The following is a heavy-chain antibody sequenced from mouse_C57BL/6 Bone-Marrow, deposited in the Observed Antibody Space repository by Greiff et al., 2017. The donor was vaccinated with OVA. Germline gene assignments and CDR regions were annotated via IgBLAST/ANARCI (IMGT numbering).Heavy chain of an antibody. CDR3: ANLYYSNPGNAMDY. CDR2: INPSSGYT. CDR1: GYTFTSYW. J-gene: IGHJ4*01. D-gene: IGHD2-5*01. Sequence: VQLQQSGAELAKPGASVKLSCKASGYTFTSYWMHWVKQRPGQGLEWIGYINPSSGYTKYNQKFKDKATLTADKSSSTAYMQLSSLTYEDSAVXYCANLYYSNPGNAMDYWGQGTSVTVSS. V-gene: IGHV1-7*01.